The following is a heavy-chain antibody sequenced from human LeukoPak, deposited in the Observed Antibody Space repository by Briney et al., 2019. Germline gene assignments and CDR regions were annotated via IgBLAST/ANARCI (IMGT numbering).Heavy chain of an antibody. V-gene: IGHV3-7*04. D-gene: IGHD6-19*01. CDR3: ARGRIAVAGGVV. J-gene: IGHJ6*02. CDR1: GFTFSTYW. Sequence: GGSLRLSCAASGFTFSTYWMSWVRQAPGKGLEWVANIKEDGSEKYYADSVKGRFTIYRDNAKNSLSLQMNSLRGEDTAVYYCARGRIAVAGGVVWGQGTTVTVSS. CDR2: IKEDGSEK.